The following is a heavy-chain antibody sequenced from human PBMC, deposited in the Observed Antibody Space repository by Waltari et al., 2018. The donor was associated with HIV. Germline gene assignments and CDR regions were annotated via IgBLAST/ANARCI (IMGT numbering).Heavy chain of an antibody. J-gene: IGHJ4*02. CDR2: FNPEEGET. V-gene: IGHV1-24*01. D-gene: IGHD3-3*01. Sequence: QVQLVQSGAEVKKPGASVKVSCKVSGYTLTDLSMHWVRQAPGKGLEWMGGFNPEEGETIYAQKFQGRVTRTEDTSTDTAYMELGSLRSEDTAVYYCATGFFPFAPDYWGQGTLVTVAS. CDR1: GYTLTDLS. CDR3: ATGFFPFAPDY.